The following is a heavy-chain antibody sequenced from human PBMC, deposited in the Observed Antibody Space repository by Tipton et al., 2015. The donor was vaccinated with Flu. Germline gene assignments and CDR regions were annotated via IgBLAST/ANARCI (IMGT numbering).Heavy chain of an antibody. CDR1: DDSTTSDGYY. J-gene: IGHJ5*02. V-gene: IGHV4-61*02. CDR3: ARRSYSNYVSDPKNWFDP. D-gene: IGHD4-11*01. CDR2: IYTGGST. Sequence: TLSLTCTVSDDSTTSDGYYWSWLRQPAGKGLEWIGRIYTGGSTNYNPSLKSRLTISVDTSKNQFSLKVISVTAADTAVYYCARRSYSNYVSDPKNWFDPWGQGTLVTVSS.